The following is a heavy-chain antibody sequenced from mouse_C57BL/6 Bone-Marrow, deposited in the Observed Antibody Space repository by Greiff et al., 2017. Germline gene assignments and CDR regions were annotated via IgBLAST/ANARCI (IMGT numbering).Heavy chain of an antibody. CDR3: ARTTGYYYAMDY. CDR1: GYSITSGYY. V-gene: IGHV3-6*01. J-gene: IGHJ4*01. CDR2: ISYDGSN. D-gene: IGHD4-1*02. Sequence: EVQLQQSGPGLVQPSQSLSLTCSFTGYSITSGYYWNWIRQFPGNKLEWMGYISYDGSNNYNPSLKNRISITRDTSKNQCFLKLNSVTTEDTATYYCARTTGYYYAMDYGGQGTAATVSA.